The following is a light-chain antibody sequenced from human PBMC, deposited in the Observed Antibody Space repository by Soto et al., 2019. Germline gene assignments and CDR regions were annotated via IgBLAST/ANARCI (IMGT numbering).Light chain of an antibody. J-gene: IGKJ3*01. CDR1: QSISRS. Sequence: DIQMTQSPSTLSASVGDRVTITCRASQSISRSLAWYQQKSGKAPKLLIYDASSLESGVPSRFIGSGFGTEFTLTISGLHPDDFATYYCQQYQSYLLTFGPGTTVDMK. CDR3: QQYQSYLLT. CDR2: DAS. V-gene: IGKV1-5*01.